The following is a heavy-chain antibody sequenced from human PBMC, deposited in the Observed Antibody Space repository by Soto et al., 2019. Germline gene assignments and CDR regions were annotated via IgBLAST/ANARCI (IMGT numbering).Heavy chain of an antibody. CDR2: ISGSGGST. CDR3: AKDRAVVVPAATWFDP. Sequence: GSLRLSCAASGFTCSSYAMSWVRQAPGKGLEWVSAISGSGGSTYYADSVKGRFTISRDNSKNTLYLQMNSLRAEDTAVYYCAKDRAVVVPAATWFDPWGQGTLVTVSS. CDR1: GFTCSSYA. V-gene: IGHV3-23*01. J-gene: IGHJ5*02. D-gene: IGHD2-2*01.